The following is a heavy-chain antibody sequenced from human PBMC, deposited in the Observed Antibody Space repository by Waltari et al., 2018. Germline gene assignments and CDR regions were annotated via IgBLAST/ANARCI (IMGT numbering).Heavy chain of an antibody. J-gene: IGHJ4*02. CDR2: IDPEDGET. CDR1: GYTFIDYF. D-gene: IGHD3-10*01. Sequence: EVQLVQSGAEVQKPGATVKISCKASGYTFIDYFMNWVQQAPGKGLEWVGRIDPEDGETVYAEKFQGRVTITADTSTDTSYLELSSLRSDDTAVYYCAPLPGGSGQTFDYWGQGTLLTVSS. CDR3: APLPGGSGQTFDY. V-gene: IGHV1-69-2*01.